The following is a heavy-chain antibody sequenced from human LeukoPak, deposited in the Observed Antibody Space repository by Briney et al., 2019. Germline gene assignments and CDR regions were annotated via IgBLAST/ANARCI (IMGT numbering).Heavy chain of an antibody. J-gene: IGHJ3*02. D-gene: IGHD3-10*01. CDR3: VRDKRFPDDLFDI. Sequence: GGSLRLSCAASGFTFSSDAMSWVRQAPGKGLEWVSAISGSDGRTYYADSVRGRFTIARDNFRSTLYVQLNSLRAEDTAVYYCVRDKRFPDDLFDIWGQGTMVTVSS. V-gene: IGHV3-23*01. CDR2: ISGSDGRT. CDR1: GFTFSSDA.